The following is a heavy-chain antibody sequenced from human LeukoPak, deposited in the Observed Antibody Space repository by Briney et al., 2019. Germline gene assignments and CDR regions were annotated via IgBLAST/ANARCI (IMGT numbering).Heavy chain of an antibody. D-gene: IGHD2-15*01. CDR2: IYYSGST. CDR3: ARITCSGGSCYSGSPDWFDP. Sequence: SETLSLTCTVSGGSFSSYYWSWIRQPPGKGLEWIGYIYYSGSTNYNPSLKSRVTISVDTSKNQFSLKLSSVTAADTAVYYCARITCSGGSCYSGSPDWFDPWGQGTLVTVSS. J-gene: IGHJ5*02. V-gene: IGHV4-59*01. CDR1: GGSFSSYY.